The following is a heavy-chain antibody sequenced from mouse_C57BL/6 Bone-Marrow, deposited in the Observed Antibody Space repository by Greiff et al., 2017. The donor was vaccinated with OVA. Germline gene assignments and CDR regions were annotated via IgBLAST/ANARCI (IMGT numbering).Heavy chain of an antibody. Sequence: QVHVKQSGAELVRPGTSVKVSCKASGYAFTNYLIEWVKQRPGQGLEWIGVINPGSGGTNYNEKFKGKATLTADKSSSTAYMQLSSLTSEDSAVYFCARSITTVVSPYAMDYWGQGTSVTVSS. CDR3: ARSITTVVSPYAMDY. V-gene: IGHV1-54*01. CDR2: INPGSGGT. D-gene: IGHD1-1*01. CDR1: GYAFTNYL. J-gene: IGHJ4*01.